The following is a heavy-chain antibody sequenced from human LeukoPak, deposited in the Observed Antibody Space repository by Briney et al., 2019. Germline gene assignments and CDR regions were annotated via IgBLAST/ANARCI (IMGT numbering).Heavy chain of an antibody. J-gene: IGHJ4*02. D-gene: IGHD3-22*01. CDR3: TRGGYYDSSGYPFFDY. Sequence: PGGSLRLSCTASGFTFGDYAMSWFRQAPGKGLEWVGFIRSKAYGGTTEYAASVKGRFTISRDDSKSIAYLQTNSLKTEDTAVYYCTRGGYYDSSGYPFFDYWGQGTLVTVSS. CDR1: GFTFGDYA. V-gene: IGHV3-49*03. CDR2: IRSKAYGGTT.